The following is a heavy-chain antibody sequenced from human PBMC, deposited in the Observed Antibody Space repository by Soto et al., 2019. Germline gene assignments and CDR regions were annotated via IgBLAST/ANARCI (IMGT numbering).Heavy chain of an antibody. CDR2: IYHSGST. CDR1: GGSISSGGYS. Sequence: PSETLSLTCAVSGGSISSGGYSWSWIRQPPGKGLEWIGYIYHSGSTYYNPSLKSRVTISVDRSKNQFSLKLSSVTAADTAVYYCARGGGTGKTSWFDPWGQGTLVTVSS. V-gene: IGHV4-30-2*01. CDR3: ARGGGTGKTSWFDP. D-gene: IGHD2-15*01. J-gene: IGHJ5*02.